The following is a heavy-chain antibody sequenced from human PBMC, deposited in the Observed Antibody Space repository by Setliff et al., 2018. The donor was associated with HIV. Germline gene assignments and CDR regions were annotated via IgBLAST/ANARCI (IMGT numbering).Heavy chain of an antibody. CDR1: GGFISNHY. J-gene: IGHJ3*02. Sequence: PSETLSLTCTISGGFISNHYWNWIRQPPGKGLEWIGSTHYSGSSYYSPSLKSRVTISLDTSKNQFSLKLTSVTAADTAVYYCAREVDVVTTSDAFDIWGQGTMVTVSS. V-gene: IGHV4-59*11. CDR2: THYSGSS. CDR3: AREVDVVTTSDAFDI. D-gene: IGHD2-21*02.